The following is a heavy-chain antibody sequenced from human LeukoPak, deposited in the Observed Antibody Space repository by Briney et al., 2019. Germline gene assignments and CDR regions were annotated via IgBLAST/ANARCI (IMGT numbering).Heavy chain of an antibody. Sequence: GGSLRLSCAASGFTFSSYGMSWVRQAPGKGLEWVSAISGSGGSTYYADSVKGRFTISRDNSKNSLYLQMNSLRAEDTAVYYCARGSVDYYADYWGQGTLVTVSS. V-gene: IGHV3-23*01. CDR2: ISGSGGST. J-gene: IGHJ4*02. D-gene: IGHD3-10*01. CDR1: GFTFSSYG. CDR3: ARGSVDYYADY.